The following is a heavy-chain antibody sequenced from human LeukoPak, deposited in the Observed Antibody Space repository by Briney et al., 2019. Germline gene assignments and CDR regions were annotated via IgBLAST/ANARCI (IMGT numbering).Heavy chain of an antibody. Sequence: PGGALRLSCAASGFTFSSSWRHWVRQVPGKGLGWVSRLDSGGSDKTYADSVKGRFTISRDNAKNTLYLQMNSLRAEDTAVYYCSGFTGHDSYWGQGTPVTVSS. D-gene: IGHD3-16*01. CDR3: SGFTGHDSY. CDR2: LDSGGSDK. V-gene: IGHV3-74*01. CDR1: GFTFSSSW. J-gene: IGHJ4*02.